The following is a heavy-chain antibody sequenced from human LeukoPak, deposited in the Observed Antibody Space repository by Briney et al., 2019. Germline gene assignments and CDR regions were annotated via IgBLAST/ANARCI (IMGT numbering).Heavy chain of an antibody. D-gene: IGHD1-7*01. CDR2: INPNSGAT. CDR1: GYTLSDYY. V-gene: IGHV1-2*02. CDR3: ARGVLRELRGFDY. Sequence: GASVKVSCKTSGYTLSDYYMHWVRQAPGQGLEWMGWINPNSGATTYAENFQGRVIMTRDTSISTAYMELTSLRSDGTALYYCARGVLRELRGFDYWGQGTLVTVSS. J-gene: IGHJ4*02.